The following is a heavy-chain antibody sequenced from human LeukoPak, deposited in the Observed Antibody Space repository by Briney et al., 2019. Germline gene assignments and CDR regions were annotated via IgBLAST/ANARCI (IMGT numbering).Heavy chain of an antibody. CDR1: GYTFGAYY. D-gene: IGHD3-16*01. J-gene: IGHJ3*02. CDR2: IRPNSGGT. CDR3: ATWGLHFDS. V-gene: IGHV1-2*02. Sequence: ASVKVSCKASGYTFGAYYMYWVRQAPGQGLEWMGWIRPNSGGTNYTQKFQGRVTMTRDTSINTAYMELSRLTSDDTAVYFCATWGLHFDSWGQGTMVIVAS.